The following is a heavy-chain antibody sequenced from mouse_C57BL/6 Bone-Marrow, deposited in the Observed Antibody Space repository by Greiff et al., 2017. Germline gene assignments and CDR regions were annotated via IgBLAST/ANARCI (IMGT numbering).Heavy chain of an antibody. J-gene: IGHJ3*01. CDR2: ISYDGSN. Sequence: EVHLVESGPGLVKPSQSLSLTCSVTGYSITSGYYWNWIRQFPGNKLEWMGYISYDGSNNYNPSLKNRISITRDTSKNQFFLKLNSVTTEDTATYYCARENLSSYWGQSTLVTVS. CDR1: GYSITSGYY. CDR3: ARENLSSY. V-gene: IGHV3-6*01.